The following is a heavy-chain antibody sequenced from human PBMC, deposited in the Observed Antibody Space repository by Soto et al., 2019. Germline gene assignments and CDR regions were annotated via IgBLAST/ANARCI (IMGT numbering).Heavy chain of an antibody. Sequence: HVQLQESGPGPVTPSQTLSLSCTVSGVSITSGSYYWTWVRQSPGKGLEWIGYRYYSGNTYYNPFLNRRASISVDTSKNQFFLKLTSVTAADTAVYFCARGGYDTSGQTFIGWGPDCWGQGTLVTVSS. CDR3: ARGGYDTSGQTFIGWGPDC. D-gene: IGHD3-22*01. J-gene: IGHJ4*02. V-gene: IGHV4-30-4*01. CDR1: GVSITSGSYY. CDR2: RYYSGNT.